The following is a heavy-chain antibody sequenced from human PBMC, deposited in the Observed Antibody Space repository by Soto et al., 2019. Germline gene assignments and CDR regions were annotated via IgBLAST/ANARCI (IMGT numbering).Heavy chain of an antibody. CDR1: GFTFNKYS. CDR3: ARGPKDDYLSFDY. J-gene: IGHJ4*02. Sequence: GGSLRLSCAASGFTFNKYSMNWVRQAPGKGLEWLLYISSSGGTVYYADSVKDRFTISRDNVKNVLYLQMNSLRAEDTAVYYCARGPKDDYLSFDYWGQGALVTVSS. D-gene: IGHD4-17*01. CDR2: ISSSGGTV. V-gene: IGHV3-48*01.